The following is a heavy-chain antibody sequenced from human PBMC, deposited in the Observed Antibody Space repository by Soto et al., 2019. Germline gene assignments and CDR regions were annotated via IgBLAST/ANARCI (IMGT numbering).Heavy chain of an antibody. D-gene: IGHD1-20*01. CDR2: INPKTGTT. V-gene: IGHV1-2*02. Sequence: ASVKGSCKALENTFGDLFIHWVRQAPGQGLEWMGWINPKTGTTNYNQKFQGRVTLTRDTSIDTAYMDLSSLRNDDTAMFFCTRTKYNRAWDQLYNDSWGQVTXVTGSS. CDR1: ENTFGDLF. J-gene: IGHJ4*02. CDR3: TRTKYNRAWDQLYNDS.